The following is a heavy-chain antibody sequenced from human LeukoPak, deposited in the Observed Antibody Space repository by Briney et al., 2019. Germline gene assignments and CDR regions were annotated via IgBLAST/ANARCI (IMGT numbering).Heavy chain of an antibody. CDR2: INQDGNRE. CDR1: GITFSRYW. Sequence: GGSLRLSCTVSGITFSRYWMSWVRQAPGKGLEWVANINQDGNRENYVNSVKGRFSISRDNAKNSLFLQMHSLRAEDTAVYYCATTFPYCSDGTCALGGQGTLVTVSS. J-gene: IGHJ4*02. CDR3: ATTFPYCSDGTCAL. D-gene: IGHD2-15*01. V-gene: IGHV3-7*01.